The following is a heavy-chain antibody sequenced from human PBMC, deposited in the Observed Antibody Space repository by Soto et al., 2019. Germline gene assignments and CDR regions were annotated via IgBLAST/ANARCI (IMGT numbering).Heavy chain of an antibody. Sequence: VQMLQSGGGLVQPGGSLRLSCAASGFTFSNFGMSWVRQAPGKGLEWVSSISASGGGTYYADSVKDRFTISRDNSRNALFLQVNSLGVEDTAFYYCTTGWLRFGDWGQGALVTVSS. CDR1: GFTFSNFG. CDR3: TTGWLRFGD. V-gene: IGHV3-23*01. CDR2: ISASGGGT. J-gene: IGHJ4*02. D-gene: IGHD5-12*01.